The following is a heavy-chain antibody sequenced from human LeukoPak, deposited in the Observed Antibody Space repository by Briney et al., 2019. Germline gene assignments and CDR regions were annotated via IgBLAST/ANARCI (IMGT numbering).Heavy chain of an antibody. V-gene: IGHV1-46*01. CDR1: GYTFTSYY. CDR3: ATPLERRDGYNYFDY. Sequence: ASVKVSCKASGYTFTSYYMHWVRQAPGQGLEWMGIINPSGGSTSYAQKFQGRVTMTRDTSTSTVYMELSRLRSEDTAVYYCATPLERRDGYNYFDYWGQGTLVTVSS. CDR2: INPSGGST. D-gene: IGHD5-24*01. J-gene: IGHJ4*02.